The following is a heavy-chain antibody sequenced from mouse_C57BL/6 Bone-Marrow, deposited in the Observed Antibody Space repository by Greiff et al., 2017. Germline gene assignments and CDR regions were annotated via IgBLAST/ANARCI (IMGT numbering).Heavy chain of an antibody. Sequence: EVQVVESGGGLVKPGGSLKLSCAASGFTFSSYAMSWVRQTPEKRLEWVATISDGGSYTYYPDNVKGRFTISRDNAKNNLYLHMRHLKSEDTAMFYCARRTGFDYWGQGTTLTVSS. D-gene: IGHD4-1*01. CDR3: ARRTGFDY. J-gene: IGHJ2*01. CDR1: GFTFSSYA. CDR2: ISDGGSYT. V-gene: IGHV5-4*01.